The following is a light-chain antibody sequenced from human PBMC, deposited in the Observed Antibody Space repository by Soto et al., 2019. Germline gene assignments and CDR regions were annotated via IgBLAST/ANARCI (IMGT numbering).Light chain of an antibody. V-gene: IGLV2-14*01. CDR2: EVS. CDR1: SSDVGGYNY. CDR3: SSYSRSSTAVL. Sequence: QSALTQSASVSGSPGQSITISCTGTSSDVGGYNYVSWYQHHPGKAPKLMIYEVSNRPSGVSNRFSGSKSGNTASLTISGLQAEDEADYYCSSYSRSSTAVLFGGGTKVTVL. J-gene: IGLJ2*01.